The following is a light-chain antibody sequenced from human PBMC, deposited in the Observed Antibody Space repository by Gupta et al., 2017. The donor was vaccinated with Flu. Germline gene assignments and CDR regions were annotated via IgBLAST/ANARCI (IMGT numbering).Light chain of an antibody. CDR3: QQYKNGHLT. J-gene: IGKJ4*01. CDR2: GAS. Sequence: EIVMTQSPATLSVSPGERATLSCRASQSGSSNLAWYQQKPGQAPRLLLYGASTRATGIPARCSGRGSGTEVTLTISSLQSEDCAVYYWQQYKNGHLTFGGGTRVEIK. CDR1: QSGSSN. V-gene: IGKV3-15*01.